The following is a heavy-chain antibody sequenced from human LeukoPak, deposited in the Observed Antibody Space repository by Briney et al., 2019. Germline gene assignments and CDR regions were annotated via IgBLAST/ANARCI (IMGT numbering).Heavy chain of an antibody. CDR2: INAGDGNT. Sequence: VSVKVSCKASGYTFTIYAMHWVRQAPGQRLEWMGWINAGDGNTKYSQKFQGRVTITRDTSASTAYMELSSLRSEDTAVYYCARAGSSSWYYFDYWGQGTLVTVSS. CDR1: GYTFTIYA. CDR3: ARAGSSSWYYFDY. J-gene: IGHJ4*02. V-gene: IGHV1-3*01. D-gene: IGHD6-13*01.